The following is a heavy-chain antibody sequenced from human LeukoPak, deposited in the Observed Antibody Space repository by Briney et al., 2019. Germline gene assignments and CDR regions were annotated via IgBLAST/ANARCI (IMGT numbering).Heavy chain of an antibody. CDR1: GDSIRSYY. CDR3: ARAPIWRGYFDY. CDR2: IHNNGDS. D-gene: IGHD2-21*01. V-gene: IGHV4-59*08. Sequence: SETLSLTCIVSGDSIRSYYWNWIRQAPGKALEWIGHIHNNGDSAYNFSLKSRVTISMDTSKNQFSLKLSSVTAADTAVYYCARAPIWRGYFDYWGQGTLVTVSS. J-gene: IGHJ4*02.